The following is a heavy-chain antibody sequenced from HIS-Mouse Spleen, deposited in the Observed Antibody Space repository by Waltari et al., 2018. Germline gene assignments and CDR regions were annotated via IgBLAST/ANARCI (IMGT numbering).Heavy chain of an antibody. CDR1: TFSSYG. CDR2: IWYDGSNK. V-gene: IGHV3-33*06. CDR3: AKSPVSGYGMDV. J-gene: IGHJ6*02. D-gene: IGHD1-26*01. Sequence: TFSSYGMHWVRQAPGKGLEWVAVIWYDGSNKYYADSVKGRFTISRDNSKNTLYLQMNSLRAEDTAVYYCAKSPVSGYGMDVWGQGTTVTVSS.